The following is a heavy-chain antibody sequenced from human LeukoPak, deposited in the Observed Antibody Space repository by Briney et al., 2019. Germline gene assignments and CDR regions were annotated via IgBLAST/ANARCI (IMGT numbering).Heavy chain of an antibody. V-gene: IGHV3-23*01. J-gene: IGHJ3*02. D-gene: IGHD3-10*01. Sequence: GGSLRLSCAASGFKFNEYAMNWVRQAPGKGLEWVSGLSGSGEKTYFADSVKGRFTISRDSFKNTLYLQMNSLRPEDTAVYYCAKEGDYYGSGSYRDGFDIWGQGTRATVSS. CDR3: AKEGDYYGSGSYRDGFDI. CDR2: LSGSGEKT. CDR1: GFKFNEYA.